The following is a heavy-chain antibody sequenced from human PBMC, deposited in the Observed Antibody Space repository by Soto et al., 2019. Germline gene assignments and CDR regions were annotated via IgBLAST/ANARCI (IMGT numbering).Heavy chain of an antibody. V-gene: IGHV3-11*01. CDR1: GFTFSDYY. D-gene: IGHD6-19*01. J-gene: IGHJ6*02. Sequence: GGSLRLSCAASGFTFSDYYMSWIRQAPGKGLEWDSYISSSGTTKYYADSVKGRFTISRDNAKHSLYLQMNSLRAEDTAVYYCARGERAVANRVGMDVWGQGTSVTVSS. CDR2: ISSSGTTK. CDR3: ARGERAVANRVGMDV.